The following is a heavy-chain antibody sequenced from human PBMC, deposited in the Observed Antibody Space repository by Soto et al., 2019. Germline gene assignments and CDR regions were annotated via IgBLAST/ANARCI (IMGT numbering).Heavy chain of an antibody. Sequence: PGGSLRLSCAASGFTFSSYSMNWVRQAPGKGLEWVSSISSSSSYIYYADSVKGRFTISRDNAKNSLYLQMNSLRAEDTAVYYCARDVGGYNPNDYWGQGTLVTVSS. D-gene: IGHD5-12*01. CDR3: ARDVGGYNPNDY. V-gene: IGHV3-21*01. CDR2: ISSSSSYI. J-gene: IGHJ4*02. CDR1: GFTFSSYS.